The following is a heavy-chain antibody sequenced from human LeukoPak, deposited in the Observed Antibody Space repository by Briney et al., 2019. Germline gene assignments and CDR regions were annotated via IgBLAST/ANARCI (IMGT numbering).Heavy chain of an antibody. CDR2: ISGTGGST. Sequence: PGGSLRLSCAASGFTFSTYAMTWVRQAPGKGLEWVSLISGTGGSTYYADCVKGGFTISRDNSKNALYLQMNSLRAEDTAVYYCAKDYEPLVGVHRWGDWFDPWGQGTLVTVSS. J-gene: IGHJ5*02. CDR3: AKDYEPLVGVHRWGDWFDP. V-gene: IGHV3-23*01. D-gene: IGHD1-26*01. CDR1: GFTFSTYA.